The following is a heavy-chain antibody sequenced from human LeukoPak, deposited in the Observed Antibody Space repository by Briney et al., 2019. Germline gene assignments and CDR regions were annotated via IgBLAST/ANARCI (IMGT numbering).Heavy chain of an antibody. CDR2: ISYDGSNK. CDR1: GFTLSSYG. D-gene: IGHD1-7*01. V-gene: IGHV3-30*18. J-gene: IGHJ4*02. Sequence: PGGSLRLSCAASGFTLSSYGMHWVRQAPGKGLEWVAVISYDGSNKYYADSVKGRFTISRDNSKNTLYLQMNSLRAEDTAVYYCAKFSWGTTRYFDYWGQGTLVTVSS. CDR3: AKFSWGTTRYFDY.